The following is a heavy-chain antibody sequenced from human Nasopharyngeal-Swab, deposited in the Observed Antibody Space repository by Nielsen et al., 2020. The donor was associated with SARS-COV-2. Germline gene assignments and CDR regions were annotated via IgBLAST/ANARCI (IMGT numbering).Heavy chain of an antibody. J-gene: IGHJ5*02. Sequence: ASVKVSCKAFGYTFTGYYMHWVRQAPGQGLEWMGRINPNSGGTNYAQKFQGRVTMTRDTSISTAYMELSRLRSDDTAVYYCATTLQWLVTNWFDPWGQGTLVTVSS. CDR2: INPNSGGT. CDR1: GYTFTGYY. V-gene: IGHV1-2*06. D-gene: IGHD6-19*01. CDR3: ATTLQWLVTNWFDP.